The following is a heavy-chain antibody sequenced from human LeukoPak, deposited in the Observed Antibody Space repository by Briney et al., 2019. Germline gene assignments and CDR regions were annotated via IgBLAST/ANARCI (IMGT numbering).Heavy chain of an antibody. D-gene: IGHD5-18*01. Sequence: GGSLRLSCAASGFTFSSFAMSWVRQAPGKGLEYVSAISSNGGGTYYANSVKGRFTISRDNSKNTLYLQEGSLRVEDMGVYYCARITEGYSYGGYFDYWGQGTLVTVSS. CDR3: ARITEGYSYGGYFDY. J-gene: IGHJ4*02. V-gene: IGHV3-64*01. CDR2: ISSNGGGT. CDR1: GFTFSSFA.